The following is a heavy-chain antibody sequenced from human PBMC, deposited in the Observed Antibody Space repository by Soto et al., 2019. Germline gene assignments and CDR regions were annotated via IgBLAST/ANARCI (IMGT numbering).Heavy chain of an antibody. CDR2: ISHDGSNK. CDR3: ARDPAHGGVSTPEAPYYYYYGMDV. Sequence: GGSLRLSCAASGITFSSKAIHWVRQAPGKGLEWVAVISHDGSNKYYADSVKGRFTISRDNSRNTLYLQMNGLRTEDTAVYYCARDPAHGGVSTPEAPYYYYYGMDVWGQGTTVTVSS. J-gene: IGHJ6*02. CDR1: GITFSSKA. D-gene: IGHD5-12*01. V-gene: IGHV3-30-3*01.